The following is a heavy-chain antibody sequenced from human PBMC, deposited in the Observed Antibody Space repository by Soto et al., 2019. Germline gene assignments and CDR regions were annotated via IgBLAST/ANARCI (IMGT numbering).Heavy chain of an antibody. CDR2: ISAYNGNT. CDR1: GYTFTSYG. V-gene: IGHV1-18*01. J-gene: IGHJ4*02. Sequence: ASVKVSCKASGYTFTSYGISWVRQAPGQGLEWMGWISAYNGNTNYAQKLQGRVTMTTDTSTDTAYMELSSLRSEDTAVYYCAYGSGSAHRRFDYWGQGTLVTVSS. D-gene: IGHD3-10*01. CDR3: AYGSGSAHRRFDY.